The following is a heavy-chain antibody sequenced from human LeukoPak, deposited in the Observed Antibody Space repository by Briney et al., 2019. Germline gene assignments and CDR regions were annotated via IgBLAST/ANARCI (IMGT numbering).Heavy chain of an antibody. CDR3: ARVVTTYYYGSGSYYNPTYFDY. Sequence: PGGSLRLSCAASGFTFSSYWMHWVRQAPGKGLVWVSRINSVGSSTSYADSVKGRFTISRDNAKNTLYLQTNSLRAEDTAVYYCARVVTTYYYGSGSYYNPTYFDYWGQGTLVTVSS. V-gene: IGHV3-74*01. J-gene: IGHJ4*02. CDR1: GFTFSSYW. D-gene: IGHD3-10*01. CDR2: INSVGSST.